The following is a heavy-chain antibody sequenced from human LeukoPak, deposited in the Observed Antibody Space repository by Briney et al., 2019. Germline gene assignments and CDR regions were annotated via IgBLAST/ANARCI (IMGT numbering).Heavy chain of an antibody. V-gene: IGHV1-18*01. CDR3: ARATNWNYASDY. J-gene: IGHJ4*02. CDR1: GYTFTRHG. CDR2: ISPYNGNT. D-gene: IGHD1-7*01. Sequence: GASVKVSCKASGYTFTRHGITWVRQAAGQGLEWMGWISPYNGNTNYAQKLQGRVTMTTDTSTSTAYMELRSLRSDDTAVYYCARATNWNYASDYWGQGTLVTVSS.